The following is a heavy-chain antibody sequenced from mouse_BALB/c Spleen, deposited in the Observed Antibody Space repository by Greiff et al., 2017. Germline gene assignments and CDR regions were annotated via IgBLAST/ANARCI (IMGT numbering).Heavy chain of an antibody. V-gene: IGHV1S81*02. CDR1: GYTFTSYY. J-gene: IGHJ2*01. CDR3: TRFYYGYDDY. D-gene: IGHD2-2*01. Sequence: VQLQQPGAELVKPGASVKLSCKASGYTFTSYYMYWVKQRPGQGLEWIGGINPSNGGTNFNEKFKSKATLTVDKSSSTAYMQLSSLTSEDSAVYYCTRFYYGYDDYWGQGTTLTVSS. CDR2: INPSNGGT.